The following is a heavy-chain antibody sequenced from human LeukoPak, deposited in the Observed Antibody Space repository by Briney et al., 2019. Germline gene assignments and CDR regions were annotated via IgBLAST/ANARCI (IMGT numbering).Heavy chain of an antibody. CDR3: AGGKRWLQFDY. CDR1: GFTFSRYD. J-gene: IGHJ4*02. D-gene: IGHD5-24*01. V-gene: IGHV3-13*01. Sequence: GGSLRLSCAASGFTFSRYDMHWVRQPTGKGLEWVSAIDTASDTYYPGSVKGRFTISRENAKNSLYLLMNSLRAEDTAVYYCAGGKRWLQFDYWGQGTLVTVSS. CDR2: IDTASDT.